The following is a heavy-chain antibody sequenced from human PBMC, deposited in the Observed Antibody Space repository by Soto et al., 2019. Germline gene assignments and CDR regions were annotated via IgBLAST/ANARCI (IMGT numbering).Heavy chain of an antibody. J-gene: IGHJ6*02. CDR2: IDGDDDK. V-gene: IGHV2-70*01. Sequence: GSGPTLVNPTQTLTLTCTFSGFSLSTSGMCVSWIRQPPGKALEWLALIDGDDDKSYSTSLKTRLTISKDTSKNQVVLTMTSMDPVDTATYFCARGLPYYYYAMDVWGQGTTVTVSS. CDR3: ARGLPYYYYAMDV. CDR1: GFSLSTSGMC. D-gene: IGHD3-16*01.